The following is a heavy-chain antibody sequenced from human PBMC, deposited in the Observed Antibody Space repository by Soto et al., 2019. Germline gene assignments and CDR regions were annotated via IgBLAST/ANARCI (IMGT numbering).Heavy chain of an antibody. V-gene: IGHV3-33*01. CDR1: GFTFSTYC. J-gene: IGHJ3*02. CDR2: FWDDGSNK. D-gene: IGHD3-16*01. CDR3: ARDGTFGAKGGSLDI. Sequence: PGGSLRLSCAASGFTFSTYCMHWVRQAPGKGLEWVAIFWDDGSNKYYAESVKGRFTISRDNSKNTLYLQMNSLRAEDTAVYYCARDGTFGAKGGSLDIWGQGTMVTVSS.